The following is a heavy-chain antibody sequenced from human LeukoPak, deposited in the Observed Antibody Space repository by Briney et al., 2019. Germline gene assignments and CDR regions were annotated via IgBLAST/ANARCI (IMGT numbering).Heavy chain of an antibody. CDR1: GYTFTSYY. CDR3: ARDFQTNFDY. CDR2: INPSGGST. V-gene: IGHV1-46*01. D-gene: IGHD4-11*01. Sequence: ASVKVSCKASGYTFTSYYMHWVRQAPGQGLEWMGIINPSGGSTSYAQKFQGRVTMTTDTSTSTAYMELRSLRSDDTAVYYCARDFQTNFDYWGQGTLVTVSS. J-gene: IGHJ4*02.